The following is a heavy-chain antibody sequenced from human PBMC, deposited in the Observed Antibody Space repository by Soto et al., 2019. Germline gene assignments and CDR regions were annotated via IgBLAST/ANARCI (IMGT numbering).Heavy chain of an antibody. CDR1: GYSISSGYY. J-gene: IGHJ4*02. Sequence: QVQLQESGPGLVKPSETLSLTCAVSGYSISSGYYWGWIRQPPGKGLEWIGSIYHSGSTYYNPSLKSRVTISVDTSKNQFSLKLSSVTAADTAVYYCAYLSIAARPRWGQGTLVTVSS. CDR3: AYLSIAARPR. D-gene: IGHD6-6*01. V-gene: IGHV4-38-2*01. CDR2: IYHSGST.